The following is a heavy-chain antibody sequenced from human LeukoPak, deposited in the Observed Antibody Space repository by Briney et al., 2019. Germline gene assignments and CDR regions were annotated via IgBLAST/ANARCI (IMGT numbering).Heavy chain of an antibody. CDR2: ISSSGSTI. CDR1: GFTVSTNY. Sequence: GGSLRLSCAASGFTVSTNYMSWVRQAPGKGLEWVSYISSSGSTIYYADSVKGRFTISRDNAKNSLYLQMNGLRAEDTALYYCARHHGQWLEDFDYWGQGTLVTVSS. V-gene: IGHV3-11*04. CDR3: ARHHGQWLEDFDY. J-gene: IGHJ4*02. D-gene: IGHD6-19*01.